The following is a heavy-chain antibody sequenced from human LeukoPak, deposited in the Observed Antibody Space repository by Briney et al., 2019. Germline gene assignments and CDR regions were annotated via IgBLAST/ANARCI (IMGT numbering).Heavy chain of an antibody. CDR2: ISGSGGST. J-gene: IGHJ1*01. Sequence: QPGGSLILSCAASGFTFSSYAMSWVRQAPGKGLEWVSAISGSGGSTYYADSVKGRFTISRDNSKNPLYLQMNSLRAEDTAVYYCAKGTVLVSPEYFQHWGQGTLVTVSS. CDR3: AKGTVLVSPEYFQH. CDR1: GFTFSSYA. V-gene: IGHV3-23*01. D-gene: IGHD4/OR15-4a*01.